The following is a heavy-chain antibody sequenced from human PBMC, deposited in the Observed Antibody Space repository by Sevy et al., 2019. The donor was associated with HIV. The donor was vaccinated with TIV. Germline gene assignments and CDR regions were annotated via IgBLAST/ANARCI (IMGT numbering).Heavy chain of an antibody. V-gene: IGHV4-59*01. Sequence: SETLSLTCTVSGGSISSYYWSWIRQPPGKGLEWIGYIYYSGSTNYNPSLKSRVTISVDTSKNQFSLKLSSVTAADTAVYYCARVGYYDSSGYYSGDYYYGMDVWGQWTTVTVSS. CDR2: IYYSGST. CDR3: ARVGYYDSSGYYSGDYYYGMDV. J-gene: IGHJ6*02. D-gene: IGHD3-22*01. CDR1: GGSISSYY.